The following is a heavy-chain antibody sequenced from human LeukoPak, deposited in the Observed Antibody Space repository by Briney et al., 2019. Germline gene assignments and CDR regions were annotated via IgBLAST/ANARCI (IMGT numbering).Heavy chain of an antibody. V-gene: IGHV3-23*01. J-gene: IGHJ4*02. Sequence: GGSLRLSCAASGFTFSSYGMSWVRQAPGKGLEWVSAISGSGGSTYYADSVKGRFTISRDNSKNTLYLQMNSLRAEDTAVYYCAKGRYSSGWRYFDYWGQGTLVTVSS. CDR1: GFTFSSYG. D-gene: IGHD6-19*01. CDR3: AKGRYSSGWRYFDY. CDR2: ISGSGGST.